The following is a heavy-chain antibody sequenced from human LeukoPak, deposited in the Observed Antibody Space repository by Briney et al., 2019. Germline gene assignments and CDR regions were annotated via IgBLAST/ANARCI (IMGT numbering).Heavy chain of an antibody. CDR2: TNEHGTII. CDR3: VVDLSGSADY. Sequence: GESLRLSCAASGFSFSNYWFHWVRQAPGEGLVWVSRTNEHGTIINYADSVKGRFTISRDNAKNTLYLQMNSLRTEDSAPYYCVVDLSGSADYWGQGTLVTVSS. J-gene: IGHJ4*02. D-gene: IGHD3-10*01. V-gene: IGHV3-74*01. CDR1: GFSFSNYW.